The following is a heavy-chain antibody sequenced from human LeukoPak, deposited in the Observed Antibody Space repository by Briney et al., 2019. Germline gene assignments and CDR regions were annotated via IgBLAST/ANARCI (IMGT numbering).Heavy chain of an antibody. V-gene: IGHV3-23*01. CDR3: AKLGYGDYERTFDY. CDR2: IGAADGVA. J-gene: IGHJ4*02. D-gene: IGHD4-17*01. Sequence: PGGSLRLSCSVSGFTFTSYAMSWVRQAPGKGLEWGSAIGAADGVALYADSVKGRLTISRDTSNNTLYLQMNSLRVEDTALYYCAKLGYGDYERTFDYWGQGTLVTVSS. CDR1: GFTFTSYA.